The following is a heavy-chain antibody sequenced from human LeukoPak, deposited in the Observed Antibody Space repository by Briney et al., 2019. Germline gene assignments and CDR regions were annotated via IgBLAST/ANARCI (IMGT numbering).Heavy chain of an antibody. Sequence: SETLSLTCAVSGGSISSGGYFWSWIRQHPGKGLEWLGYIYYSGSTYYNPSLKSRVTISVDTSKNQFSLKLSSVTAADTAVYYCARCSGGSCYYDYWGQGTLVTVSS. J-gene: IGHJ4*02. CDR1: GGSISSGGYF. CDR2: IYYSGST. CDR3: ARCSGGSCYYDY. D-gene: IGHD2-15*01. V-gene: IGHV4-31*11.